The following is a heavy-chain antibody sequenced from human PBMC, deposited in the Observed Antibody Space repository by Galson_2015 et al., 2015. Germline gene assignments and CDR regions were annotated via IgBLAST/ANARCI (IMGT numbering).Heavy chain of an antibody. J-gene: IGHJ6*02. V-gene: IGHV1-18*01. CDR2: ISASNGNT. Sequence: SVKVSCKASGHTFTSYGISWVRQAPGQRLEWMGWISASNGNTKYAQNLQGRVTITTDTSTSTVYMELSSLRSDDTAMYYCARERLVMNPGCGMDVSGQGTTVTVSS. CDR3: ARERLVMNPGCGMDV. CDR1: GHTFTSYG. D-gene: IGHD3-9*01.